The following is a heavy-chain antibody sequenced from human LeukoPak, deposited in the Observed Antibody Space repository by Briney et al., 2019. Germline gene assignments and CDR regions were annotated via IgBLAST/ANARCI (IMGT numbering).Heavy chain of an antibody. CDR1: GFSFSSNS. Sequence: GGSLRLSCAASGFSFSSNSMNWVRQAPGKGLEWVSYISGSSSTIYYADSVKGRFTISRDNAKNSLYLQMNILRAEDTALYYCAREADDFLSGPADYWGQGTLVTVSS. J-gene: IGHJ4*02. D-gene: IGHD3-3*01. V-gene: IGHV3-48*04. CDR2: ISGSSSTI. CDR3: AREADDFLSGPADY.